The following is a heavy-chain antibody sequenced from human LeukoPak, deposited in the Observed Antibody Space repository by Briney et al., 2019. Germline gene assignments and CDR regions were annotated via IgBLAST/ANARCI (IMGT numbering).Heavy chain of an antibody. D-gene: IGHD3-16*01. CDR2: IYYTGST. CDR3: ARVVGGVGLDY. J-gene: IGHJ4*02. V-gene: IGHV4-59*01. Sequence: SETLSLTCTVSGVSISSYYWTWIRQPPGEAFEYIGCIYYTGSTNYNPSLNSRVTISVDTSRNQFALKLSSVTAADTAVYYCARVVGGVGLDYWGQGTLVTVSS. CDR1: GVSISSYY.